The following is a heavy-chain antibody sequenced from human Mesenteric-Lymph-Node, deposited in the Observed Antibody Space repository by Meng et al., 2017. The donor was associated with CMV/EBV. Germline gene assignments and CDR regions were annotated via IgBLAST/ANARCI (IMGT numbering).Heavy chain of an antibody. J-gene: IGHJ6*02. CDR1: GGSFSGPY. V-gene: IGHV4-59*11. Sequence: SQTLSLTCVVYGGSFSGPYWSWIRQPPGKGLEWIGRVYYSGSAQYNPSLQSRVTISADTSKNQFSLKLTSVTAADTAVYYCARVRQLEGSSSNYHYYYGMDVWGQGTTVTVSS. CDR2: VYYSGSA. D-gene: IGHD1-1*01. CDR3: ARVRQLEGSSSNYHYYYGMDV.